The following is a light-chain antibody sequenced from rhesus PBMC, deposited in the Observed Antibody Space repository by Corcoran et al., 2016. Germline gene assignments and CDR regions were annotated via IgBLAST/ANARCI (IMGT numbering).Light chain of an antibody. CDR3: QQYKRRWT. CDR2: KAS. V-gene: IGKV1-21*01. Sequence: DIQMTQSPSSLSASAGDTVTIICRASQDISRWLAWYQQKPGKAPKLLIYKASSLERGVPSRCSGSGSGTDFTLTISSLQSGNSASYYCQQYKRRWTFGRWTKVEIK. CDR1: QDISRW. J-gene: IGKJ1*01.